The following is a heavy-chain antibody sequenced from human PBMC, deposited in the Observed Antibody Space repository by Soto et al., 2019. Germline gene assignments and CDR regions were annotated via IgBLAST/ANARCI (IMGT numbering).Heavy chain of an antibody. CDR2: IFSDDEK. D-gene: IGHD6-13*01. J-gene: IGHJ6*02. CDR3: ARMIQQLAHGMDV. V-gene: IGHV2-26*01. Sequence: SGPTLVNPTETLTLTCTVSGFSLSNVRMGVSWIRQPPGKALEWLAHIFSDDEKSYSTSLKSRLTISKDTSKSQVVLTMTNMDPVDTATYYCARMIQQLAHGMDVWGQGTPVTVSS. CDR1: GFSLSNVRMG.